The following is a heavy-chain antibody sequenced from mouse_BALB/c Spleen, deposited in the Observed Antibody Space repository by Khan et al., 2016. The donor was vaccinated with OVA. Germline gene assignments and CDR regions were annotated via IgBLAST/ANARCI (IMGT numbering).Heavy chain of an antibody. J-gene: IGHJ3*01. V-gene: IGHV5-9-3*01. CDR2: INSDGTYT. Sequence: EVQLLETGGGLVKPGGSLKLSCAASGFTFSSFAMSWVRQTPEKRLEWVATINSDGTYTYYPDSVKGRFTISRDNAKNTLYLQMNSLRSEDTAMYYCARHNFGPFAYWGQGTLVTVSA. D-gene: IGHD1-3*01. CDR1: GFTFSSFA. CDR3: ARHNFGPFAY.